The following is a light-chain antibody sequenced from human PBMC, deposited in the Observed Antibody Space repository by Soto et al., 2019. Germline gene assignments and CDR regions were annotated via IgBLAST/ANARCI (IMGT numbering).Light chain of an antibody. J-gene: IGKJ4*01. CDR3: QQYSSYPLT. CDR2: DAA. CDR1: QAISGY. Sequence: DIQMTQSPSTLSASVADRVTIACRASQAISGYLAWYQRKPGKAPKLLIYDAANLQTGVSSRFSGSGSGTEFTLTINSLQPGDFATYYCQQYSSYPLTFGGGTKVDIK. V-gene: IGKV1-5*01.